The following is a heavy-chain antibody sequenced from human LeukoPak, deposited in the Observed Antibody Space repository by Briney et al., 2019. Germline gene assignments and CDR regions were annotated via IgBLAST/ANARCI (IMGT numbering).Heavy chain of an antibody. CDR1: GGSISSYY. D-gene: IGHD3-22*01. J-gene: IGHJ4*02. CDR3: ARGAPATFLLHVVITAHYFDY. Sequence: SETLSLTCTVSGGSISSYYWSWIRQPAGKGLEWIGRIYTSGSTNYNPSLKSRVTISVDTSKNQFSLKLSSVTAADTAVYYCARGAPATFLLHVVITAHYFDYWGQGTLVTVSS. CDR2: IYTSGST. V-gene: IGHV4-4*07.